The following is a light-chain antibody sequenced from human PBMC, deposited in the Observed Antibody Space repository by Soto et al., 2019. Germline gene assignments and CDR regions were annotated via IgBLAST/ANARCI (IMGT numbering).Light chain of an antibody. Sequence: DIQMTQSPSSLSASVGVTITITCRASQNIRSYLNWYQQKSGKAPNLLIYTATTLQSEVPSRFSGSGSETDFTLTISSLEPEDFATYYCQQSYSAPPWTFGPGTKVEMK. CDR2: TAT. V-gene: IGKV1-39*01. CDR1: QNIRSY. CDR3: QQSYSAPPWT. J-gene: IGKJ1*01.